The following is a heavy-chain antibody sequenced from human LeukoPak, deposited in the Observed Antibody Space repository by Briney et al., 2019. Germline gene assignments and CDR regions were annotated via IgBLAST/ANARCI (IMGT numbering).Heavy chain of an antibody. CDR3: ARVRTVTTPGAFDI. CDR2: ISSSSSYI. D-gene: IGHD4-17*01. V-gene: IGHV3-21*01. Sequence: GGSLRLSCAASGFTFSSYSMNWVRQAPGKGLEWVSSISSSSSYIFYADSVRGRFSISRDNAKNSLYLQMNSLRAEDTAVYYCARVRTVTTPGAFDIWGQGTMVTVSS. CDR1: GFTFSSYS. J-gene: IGHJ3*02.